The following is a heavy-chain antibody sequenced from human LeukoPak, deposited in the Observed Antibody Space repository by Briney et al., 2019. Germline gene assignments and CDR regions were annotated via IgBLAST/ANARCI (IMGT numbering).Heavy chain of an antibody. J-gene: IGHJ5*02. CDR2: IKRKTDGGTT. V-gene: IGHV3-15*01. Sequence: PGGSLRLSCAASGFTFSNAWMSWVRQAPGKGLEWVGRIKRKTDGGTTDYAAPVKGRFTISRDDSINTLYLQMNSLKTEDTAVYYCTTGGNEVPWGQGTLVTVSS. CDR3: TTGGNEVP. CDR1: GFTFSNAW. D-gene: IGHD1-1*01.